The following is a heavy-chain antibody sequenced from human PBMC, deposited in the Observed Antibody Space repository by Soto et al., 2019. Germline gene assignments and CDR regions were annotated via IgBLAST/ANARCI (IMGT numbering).Heavy chain of an antibody. D-gene: IGHD3-10*01. CDR1: GFTFSSYA. Sequence: GGSLRLSCAASGFTFSSYAMSWVRQAPGKGLEWVSAISGSGGSTYYADSVKGRFTISRDNSKNTLYLQMNSLRAEDTAVYYCAKTMVRGVIREPHYYGMDVWGQGTTVTVSS. CDR3: AKTMVRGVIREPHYYGMDV. J-gene: IGHJ6*02. CDR2: ISGSGGST. V-gene: IGHV3-23*01.